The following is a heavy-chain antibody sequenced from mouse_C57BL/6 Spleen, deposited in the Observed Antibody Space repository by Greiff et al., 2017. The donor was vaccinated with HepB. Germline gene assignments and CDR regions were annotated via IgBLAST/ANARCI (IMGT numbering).Heavy chain of an antibody. CDR2: ISSGSSTI. V-gene: IGHV5-17*01. Sequence: VQLKESGGGLVKPGGSLKLSCAASGFTFSDYGMHWVRQAPEKGLEWVAYISSGSSTIYYADTVKGRFTISRDNAKNTLFLQMTSLRSEDTAMYYCAPYSDYAMDYWGQGTSVTVSS. CDR3: APYSDYAMDY. CDR1: GFTFSDYG. J-gene: IGHJ4*01. D-gene: IGHD2-12*01.